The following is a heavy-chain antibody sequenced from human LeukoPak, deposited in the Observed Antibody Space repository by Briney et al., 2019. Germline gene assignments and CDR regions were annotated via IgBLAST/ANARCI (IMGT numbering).Heavy chain of an antibody. D-gene: IGHD3-9*01. CDR1: GFTFSDYY. Sequence: GGSLRLSCAASGFTFSDYYMSWIRQAPGKGLEWVSYISSGGRTIYYADSVKGLFTISRDISKNTLYLQMNSLRAEDTAVYYCAKKREPGLAGYGGFEYWGQGTPVTVSS. V-gene: IGHV3-11*04. CDR3: AKKREPGLAGYGGFEY. CDR2: ISSGGRTI. J-gene: IGHJ4*02.